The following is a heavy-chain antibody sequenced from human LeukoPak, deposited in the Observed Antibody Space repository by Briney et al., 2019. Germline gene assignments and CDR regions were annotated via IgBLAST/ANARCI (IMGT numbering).Heavy chain of an antibody. Sequence: GGSLRLSCAASGFTFTTYWMTWVRQAPGKGLEWVANINQDGSEKYFVDSVKGRFTISRDNAKNSLYLQMSSLRVEDTAVYYCARSSGQNWFDPWGQGTLVTVSS. CDR2: INQDGSEK. V-gene: IGHV3-7*03. J-gene: IGHJ5*02. D-gene: IGHD6-19*01. CDR3: ARSSGQNWFDP. CDR1: GFTFTTYW.